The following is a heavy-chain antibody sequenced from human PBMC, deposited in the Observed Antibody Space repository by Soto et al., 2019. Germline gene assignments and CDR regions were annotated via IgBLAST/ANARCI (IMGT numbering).Heavy chain of an antibody. J-gene: IGHJ4*02. V-gene: IGHV3-7*05. D-gene: IGHD3-3*01. CDR3: AKYGDWTGYGFDY. CDR2: IKEDGSEQ. Sequence: EVQLVESGGGLVQPGGSLRLSCAASGFTFSRKWMSWVRQAPGKGLEWVANIKEDGSEQYYVDSMKGRFTISRDNAKNSVYLQMNSLRAEDTAVYYCAKYGDWTGYGFDYWGQGTLVTVSS. CDR1: GFTFSRKW.